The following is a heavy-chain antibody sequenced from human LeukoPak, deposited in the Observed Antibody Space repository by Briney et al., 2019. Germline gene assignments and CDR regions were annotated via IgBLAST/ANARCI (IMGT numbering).Heavy chain of an antibody. CDR2: ISGSGGST. D-gene: IGHD3-16*02. Sequence: GGSLRLSCAASGFTFSSYAMSWVRQAPGKGLEWVSAISGSGGSTYYADSVKGRFTISRDNSKNTLYLQMNSLRAEDTAVYHCAKDRYYDYVWGSYRWPYFDYWGQGTLVTVSS. J-gene: IGHJ4*02. V-gene: IGHV3-23*01. CDR3: AKDRYYDYVWGSYRWPYFDY. CDR1: GFTFSSYA.